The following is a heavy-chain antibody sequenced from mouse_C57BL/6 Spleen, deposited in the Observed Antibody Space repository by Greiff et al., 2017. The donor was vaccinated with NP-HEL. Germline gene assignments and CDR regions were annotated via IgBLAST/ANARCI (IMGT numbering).Heavy chain of an antibody. V-gene: IGHV1-15*01. CDR1: GYTFTDYE. Sequence: VQLQQSGAELVRPGASVTLSCKASGYTFTDYEMHWVKQTPVHGLVWIGAIDPETGGTAYNPKFKGKAILTADKSSSTAYMELRSLTSEDSAVYYCTRLDSSGYGCAYWGQGTLVTVSA. CDR3: TRLDSSGYGCAY. J-gene: IGHJ3*01. D-gene: IGHD3-2*02. CDR2: IDPETGGT.